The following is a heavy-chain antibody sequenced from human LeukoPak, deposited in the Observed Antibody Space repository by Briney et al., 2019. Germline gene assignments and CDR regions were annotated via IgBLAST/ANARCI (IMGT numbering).Heavy chain of an antibody. CDR3: APDLAYSSTREVGLKDY. CDR2: ISSGSRDI. J-gene: IGHJ4*02. CDR1: GFTFSSYS. V-gene: IGHV3-21*01. D-gene: IGHD6-13*01. Sequence: GGSLRLSCAASGFTFSSYSMNWVRRAPGKGLEWVAAISSGSRDIDYADSVKGRFPISRDNAKNSLYLQMNRLRPEDTAVYYYAPDLAYSSTREVGLKDYWGQGTLVTVSS.